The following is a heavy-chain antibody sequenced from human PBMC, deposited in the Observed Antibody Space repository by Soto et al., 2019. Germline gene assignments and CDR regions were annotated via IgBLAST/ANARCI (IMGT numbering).Heavy chain of an antibody. CDR1: GGSISSYY. CDR3: ARDGGFYYGMDV. Sequence: QVQLQESGPGLVKPSETLSLTCTVSGGSISSYYWNWIRQPPGKGLEWIGYIYYSGSTNYNPSLRSRVTISVDTSNNQFSLKLSSVTAADTAVYYCARDGGFYYGMDVWGPGTTVTVSS. D-gene: IGHD3-3*01. V-gene: IGHV4-59*01. J-gene: IGHJ6*02. CDR2: IYYSGST.